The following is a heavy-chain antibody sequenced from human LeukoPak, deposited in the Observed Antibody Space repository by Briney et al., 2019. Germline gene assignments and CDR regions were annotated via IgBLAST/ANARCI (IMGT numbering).Heavy chain of an antibody. CDR1: GDTFINYY. V-gene: IGHV1-46*01. Sequence: ASVKVSCKASGDTFINYYIHCVRQAPGQGLEWMGIIDPSAGTTNYAQKFQGRVTMTRDMSSSTVYMKLSSLTSEDTAVYYCARSGVVREYAFDIWGQGTMVTVSS. D-gene: IGHD3-3*01. J-gene: IGHJ3*02. CDR3: ARSGVVREYAFDI. CDR2: IDPSAGTT.